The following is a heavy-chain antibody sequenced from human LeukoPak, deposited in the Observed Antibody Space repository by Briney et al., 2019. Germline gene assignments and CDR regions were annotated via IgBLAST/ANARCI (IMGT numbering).Heavy chain of an antibody. D-gene: IGHD3-3*01. J-gene: IGHJ3*02. CDR2: IYYSGST. Sequence: PSETLSLTCTVSGGSISSYYWSWIRQPPGKGLEWIGYIYYSGSTNYNPSLKSRVTISVDTSKNQFPLKLSSVTAADTAVYYCARLSYDFWSGYYAGAFDIWGQGTMVTVSS. CDR3: ARLSYDFWSGYYAGAFDI. V-gene: IGHV4-59*08. CDR1: GGSISSYY.